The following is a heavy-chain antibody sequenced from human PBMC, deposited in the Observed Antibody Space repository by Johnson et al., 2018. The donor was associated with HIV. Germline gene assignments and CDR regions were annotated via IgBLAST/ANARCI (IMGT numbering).Heavy chain of an antibody. Sequence: QLVESGGGLVQPGGSLRLSCAAFGFTFSNYYMNCVRQAPGNGLELVGQVNPNGGSTYLIDSGKDRFNTSRDNAKNTLHLQMNSLKTEDTAVYYCTRVKDETYSSASRWAFDIWGQGTMVTVSS. CDR2: VNPNGGST. J-gene: IGHJ3*02. V-gene: IGHV3-25*04. D-gene: IGHD6-19*01. CDR3: TRVKDETYSSASRWAFDI. CDR1: GFTFSNYY.